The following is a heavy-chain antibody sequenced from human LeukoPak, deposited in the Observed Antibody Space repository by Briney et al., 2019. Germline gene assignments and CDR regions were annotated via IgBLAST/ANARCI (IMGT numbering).Heavy chain of an antibody. CDR2: TSKDGSDT. V-gene: IGHV3-74*01. D-gene: IGHD6-25*01. CDR1: GFSFSDYW. CDR3: AGGGYSGYYYRFS. Sequence: GGSLRLSCAASGFSFSDYWMHWGRQAPGKGPGWLSRTSKDGSDTFYADAAKGRFTASRDHAKNTVYLQVTNVSPEDPAVYYCAGGGYSGYYYRFSWGQGTLVTVAS. J-gene: IGHJ4*02.